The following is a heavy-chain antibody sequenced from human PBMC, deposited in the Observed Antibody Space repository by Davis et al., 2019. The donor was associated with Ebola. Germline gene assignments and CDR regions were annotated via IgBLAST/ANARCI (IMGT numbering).Heavy chain of an antibody. J-gene: IGHJ5*02. V-gene: IGHV4-34*01. CDR2: INHSGST. D-gene: IGHD6-13*01. CDR1: GFTFSSYA. Sequence: MPGGSLRLSCAASGFTFSSYAMSWIRQPPGKGLEWIGEINHSGSTNYNPSLKSRVTISVDTSKNQFSLKLSSVTAADTAVYYCARVIAAASDWFDPWGQGTLVTVSS. CDR3: ARVIAAASDWFDP.